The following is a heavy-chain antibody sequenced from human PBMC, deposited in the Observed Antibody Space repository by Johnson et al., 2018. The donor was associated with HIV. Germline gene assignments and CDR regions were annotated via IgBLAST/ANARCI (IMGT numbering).Heavy chain of an antibody. CDR1: GFTFSSYW. D-gene: IGHD4-23*01. CDR2: IKQDGSEK. Sequence: EVQLVESGGGLVQPGGSLRLSCAASGFTFSSYWMSWVRQSPGKGLEWVANIKQDGSEKYYVDSVKGRFTISRDNAKNSLYLQMNSLRAEDTAVFYCARASLARGGKIRAFDIWGQGTMVTVSS. J-gene: IGHJ3*02. CDR3: ARASLARGGKIRAFDI. V-gene: IGHV3-7*02.